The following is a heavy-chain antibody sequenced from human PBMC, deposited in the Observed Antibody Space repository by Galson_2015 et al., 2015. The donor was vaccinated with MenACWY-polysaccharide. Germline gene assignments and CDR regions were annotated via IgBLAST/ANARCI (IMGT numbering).Heavy chain of an antibody. CDR3: AAGYFRYDY. Sequence: SLRLSCAASEITFSSYAMSWVRQAPGKGLEWVSAISSSGGSTQFAGSVKGRFTISRDNSKNTVYLQMNSLRAEDTAVYYCAAGYFRYDYWGQGTPVTVSS. J-gene: IGHJ4*02. CDR1: EITFSSYA. D-gene: IGHD2-15*01. V-gene: IGHV3-23*01. CDR2: ISSSGGST.